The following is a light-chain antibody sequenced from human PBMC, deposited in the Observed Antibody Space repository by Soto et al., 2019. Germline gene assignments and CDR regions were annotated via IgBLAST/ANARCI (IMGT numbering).Light chain of an antibody. Sequence: DIQMTQSPSSLSASLGDRVTITCEASQDVVNCLNWYQQKAGRAPKFLMQDASNLETGVPSRFSGSGSGKYFSFTITSLQPEDVATYYCQQCRDVPLTFGGGTKVDIK. CDR1: QDVVNC. CDR2: DAS. J-gene: IGKJ4*01. V-gene: IGKV1-33*01. CDR3: QQCRDVPLT.